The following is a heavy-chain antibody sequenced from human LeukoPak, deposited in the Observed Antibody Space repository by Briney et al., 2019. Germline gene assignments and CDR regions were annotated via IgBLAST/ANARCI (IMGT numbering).Heavy chain of an antibody. D-gene: IGHD3-22*01. J-gene: IGHJ4*02. V-gene: IGHV3-21*01. Sequence: GGSLRLSCAASGFTFSSYSMNWVRQAPGKGLEWVSSMSSSSSYIYYADSVKGRFTISRDNAKNSLYLQMNSLRAEDTAVYYCARAGSSGYYPAYFDYWGQGTLVTVSS. CDR1: GFTFSSYS. CDR3: ARAGSSGYYPAYFDY. CDR2: MSSSSSYI.